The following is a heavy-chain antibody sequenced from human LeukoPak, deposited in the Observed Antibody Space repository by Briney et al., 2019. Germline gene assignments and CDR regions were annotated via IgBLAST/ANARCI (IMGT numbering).Heavy chain of an antibody. Sequence: PSQTLSLTCTVSGGSISSGSYYWSWIRQPAGKGLEWIGRIYTSGSTNYNPSLKSRVTISVDTSKNQFSLKLTSVTAADTAVYYCARSTAGTFDFDYWGQGTLVAVSS. CDR1: GGSISSGSYY. D-gene: IGHD6-19*01. CDR2: IYTSGST. J-gene: IGHJ4*02. CDR3: ARSTAGTFDFDY. V-gene: IGHV4-61*02.